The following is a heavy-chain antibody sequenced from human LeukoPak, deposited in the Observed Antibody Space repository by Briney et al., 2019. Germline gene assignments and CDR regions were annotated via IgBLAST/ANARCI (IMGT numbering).Heavy chain of an antibody. Sequence: SVKVSCKASGGTFSSYAISWVRQAPGQGLEWMGRIIPILGIANYAQKFQGRVTITADKSTSTAYMELSSLRSEDTAVYYCARGIQLWLAALGYWGQGTLVTVSS. V-gene: IGHV1-69*04. CDR1: GGTFSSYA. D-gene: IGHD5-18*01. CDR3: ARGIQLWLAALGY. CDR2: IIPILGIA. J-gene: IGHJ4*02.